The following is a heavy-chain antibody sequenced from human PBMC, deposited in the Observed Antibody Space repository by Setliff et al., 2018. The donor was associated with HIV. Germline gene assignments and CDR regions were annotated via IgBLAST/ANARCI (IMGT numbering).Heavy chain of an antibody. CDR1: GLNLTRCD. CDR2: SGFDGTNR. D-gene: IGHD3-22*01. V-gene: IGHV3-33*04. CDR3: AKDVPIPYDSSGYVDH. J-gene: IGHJ4*02. Sequence: GGSLRLSCAASGLNLTRCDMHWVRQAPGKGLDWLAVSGFDGTNRRYAASVKGRFTISRDNSKNTLYLHLDSLTAEDTAVYYCAKDVPIPYDSSGYVDHWGQGSLVTVSS.